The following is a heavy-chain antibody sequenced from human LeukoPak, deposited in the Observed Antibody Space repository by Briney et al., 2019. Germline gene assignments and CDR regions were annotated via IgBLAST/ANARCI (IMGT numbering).Heavy chain of an antibody. D-gene: IGHD3-10*01. CDR2: ISGSNDYI. Sequence: PGGSLRLSCVASGFAFSRYGMNWVRQAPGKGLEWISYISGSNDYIYYADSVKGRFTISRDNARNSLYLQFHSLRAEDTAVYYCARDSPRGSGSYYSDFDYWGQGTLVTVSS. CDR1: GFAFSRYG. J-gene: IGHJ4*02. V-gene: IGHV3-21*05. CDR3: ARDSPRGSGSYYSDFDY.